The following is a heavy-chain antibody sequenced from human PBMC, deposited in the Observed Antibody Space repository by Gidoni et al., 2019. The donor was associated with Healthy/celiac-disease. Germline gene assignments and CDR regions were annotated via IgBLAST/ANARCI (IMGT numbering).Heavy chain of an antibody. CDR2: INWNGGST. J-gene: IGHJ4*02. V-gene: IGHV3-20*04. CDR3: ASGGGSYYRGSFDY. CDR1: GFPFDDYG. D-gene: IGHD1-26*01. Sequence: EVQLVESGGGVVRPGGALRLSCAASGFPFDDYGMSWVRQAPGKGLEWVSGINWNGGSTGYADSVKGRFTISRDNAKNSLYLQMNSLRAEDTALYYCASGGGSYYRGSFDYWGQGTLVTVSS.